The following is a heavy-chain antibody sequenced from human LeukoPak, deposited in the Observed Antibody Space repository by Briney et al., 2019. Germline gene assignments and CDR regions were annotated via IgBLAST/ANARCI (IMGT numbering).Heavy chain of an antibody. V-gene: IGHV3-7*03. D-gene: IGHD6-19*01. CDR3: AISSSARGGFDY. CDR2: IKPDGSEK. J-gene: IGHJ4*02. Sequence: PGGSLRLSCVGSGLSFSSYWMSWVRQAPGKGLEWVANIKPDGSEKYYVDSVMGRFTISRDNAENSLYLQMNSLRVEDTAVYYCAISSSARGGFDYWGQGTLVTVSS. CDR1: GLSFSSYW.